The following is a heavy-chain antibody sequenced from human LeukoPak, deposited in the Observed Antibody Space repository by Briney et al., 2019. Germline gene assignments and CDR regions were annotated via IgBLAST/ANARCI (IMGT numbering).Heavy chain of an antibody. J-gene: IGHJ3*02. V-gene: IGHV3-30*18. Sequence: GRSLKLSCAASGFTFRNYGMHWVRQAPGKGLEWVAVISYDGSNKYYTDSVKGRFTISRDNSKNTLYLQMNSLRAEDTAAYYCAKDSVDTTIFDAFDIWGQGTMVTVSS. CDR2: ISYDGSNK. CDR3: AKDSVDTTIFDAFDI. D-gene: IGHD5-18*01. CDR1: GFTFRNYG.